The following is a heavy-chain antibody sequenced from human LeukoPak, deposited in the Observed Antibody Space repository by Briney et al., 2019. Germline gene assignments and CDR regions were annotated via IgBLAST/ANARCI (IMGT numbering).Heavy chain of an antibody. Sequence: ASVTVSCKASGYRFSSNHMHWVRQAPGQGLEWMGIIKSGGGGTTYAQKFQGRIALTRDTSTTTFYMDLNNLRFEDTAVYYCARDSNWAFDCWGQGTLVTVSS. CDR2: IKSGGGGT. V-gene: IGHV1-46*01. D-gene: IGHD1-1*01. CDR3: ARDSNWAFDC. CDR1: GYRFSSNH. J-gene: IGHJ4*02.